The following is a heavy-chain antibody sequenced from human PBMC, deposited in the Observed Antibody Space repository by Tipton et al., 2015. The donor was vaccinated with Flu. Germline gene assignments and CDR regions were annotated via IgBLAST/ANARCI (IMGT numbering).Heavy chain of an antibody. CDR3: ARGRGYSYGYFVRYFDL. CDR1: GGSIRSFF. CDR2: INYVGDT. D-gene: IGHD5-18*01. Sequence: TLSLTCAVSGGSIRSFFGGWIRQSPGKGLELIGTINYVGDTHYNPSLKSRVTISVDTSKNQFSLKLSSVTAADTAVYYCARGRGYSYGYFVRYFDLWGRGTLVTVSS. V-gene: IGHV4-59*12. J-gene: IGHJ2*01.